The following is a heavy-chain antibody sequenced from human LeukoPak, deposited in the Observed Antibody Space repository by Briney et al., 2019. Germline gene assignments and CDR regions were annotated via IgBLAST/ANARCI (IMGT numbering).Heavy chain of an antibody. CDR3: ARVFEASSGSLIQH. D-gene: IGHD3-22*01. CDR1: GYTFTGYY. Sequence: ASVKVSCKASGYTFTGYYMHWVRQAPGQGLEWMGRINPNSGGTNYAQKFQGRVTMTRDTSISTAYMELSRLRSDDTAVYYCARVFEASSGSLIQHWGQGTLVTVSS. V-gene: IGHV1-2*06. J-gene: IGHJ1*01. CDR2: INPNSGGT.